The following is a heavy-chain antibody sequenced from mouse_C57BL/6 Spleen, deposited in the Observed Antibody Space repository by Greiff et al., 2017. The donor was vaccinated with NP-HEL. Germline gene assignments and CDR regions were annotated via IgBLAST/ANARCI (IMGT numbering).Heavy chain of an antibody. V-gene: IGHV3-1*01. CDR3: ARGDYGHYFDY. D-gene: IGHD1-1*01. Sequence: EVQLQQSGPGMVKPSQSLSLTCTVTGYSITSGYDWHWIRHFPGNKLEWMGYISYSGSTNYNPSLKSRISITHDTSKNHFFLKLNSVTTEDTATYYCARGDYGHYFDYWGQGTTLTVSS. CDR2: ISYSGST. J-gene: IGHJ2*01. CDR1: GYSITSGYD.